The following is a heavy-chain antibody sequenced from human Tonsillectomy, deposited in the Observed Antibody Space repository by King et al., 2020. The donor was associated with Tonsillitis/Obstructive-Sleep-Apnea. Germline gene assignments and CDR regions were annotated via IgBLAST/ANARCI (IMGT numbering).Heavy chain of an antibody. D-gene: IGHD2-15*01. CDR2: INADSGAT. CDR1: GDTFTNYA. Sequence: QLVQSGAEVMKPGASVRISCAASGDTFTNYAIHWVRQAPGQRPEWMAWINADSGATKYSQKFQGRVTITRDTSASTAYMELSSLRSEDTALYYCAKRAGFCSGGSCYFENFYFDLWGRGTLVIVSS. CDR3: AKRAGFCSGGSCYFENFYFDL. V-gene: IGHV1-3*01. J-gene: IGHJ2*01.